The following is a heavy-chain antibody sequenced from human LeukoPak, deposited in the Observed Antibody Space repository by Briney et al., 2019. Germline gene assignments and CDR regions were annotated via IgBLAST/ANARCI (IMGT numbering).Heavy chain of an antibody. CDR2: IYNSGSA. CDR3: SRGGYGSLSYYGH. D-gene: IGHD3-10*01. J-gene: IGHJ4*02. V-gene: IGHV4-59*01. Sequence: SETLSLTCTVSGGSISNYNWSWIWQPPRKGLGXKGYIYNSGSANYNPSLKSRVTITLATATTQFPLKLNSVTAAATALYYCSRGGYGSLSYYGHWGQGTLVSVSS. CDR1: GGSISNYN.